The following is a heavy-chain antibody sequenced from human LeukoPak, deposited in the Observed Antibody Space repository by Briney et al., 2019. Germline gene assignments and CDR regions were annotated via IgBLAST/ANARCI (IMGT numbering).Heavy chain of an antibody. CDR3: ARAIGYCSSTSCYGGWFDP. CDR2: IYYSGST. D-gene: IGHD2-2*01. J-gene: IGHJ5*02. Sequence: SQTLSLTCTVSGGSISSGDYYWSWIRQPPGKGLEWIGYIYYSGSTYYNPSLKSRVTISVDTSKNQFSLKLSSVTAADTAVYYCARAIGYCSSTSCYGGWFDPWGQGTLVTVSS. V-gene: IGHV4-30-4*01. CDR1: GGSISSGDYY.